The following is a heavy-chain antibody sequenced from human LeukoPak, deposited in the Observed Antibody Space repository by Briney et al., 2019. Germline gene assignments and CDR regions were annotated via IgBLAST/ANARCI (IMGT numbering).Heavy chain of an antibody. J-gene: IGHJ4*02. CDR3: ARDLGQLFDY. Sequence: GGSLRLSCAAPGFTVSSNYMSWVRQAPGKGLEWVSVIYSGGSTYYADSVKGRFTISRDNSKNTLCLQMNSLRAEDTAVYYCARDLGQLFDYWGQGTLVTVSS. CDR2: IYSGGST. D-gene: IGHD2-21*01. V-gene: IGHV3-66*02. CDR1: GFTVSSNY.